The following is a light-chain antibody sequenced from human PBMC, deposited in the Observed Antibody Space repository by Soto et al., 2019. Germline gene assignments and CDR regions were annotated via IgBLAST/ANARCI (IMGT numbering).Light chain of an antibody. V-gene: IGLV1-47*01. CDR3: YSYAGRNIWV. CDR1: SSNVGTIF. Sequence: QSVLTQPPSVSGTPGQSVTISCSGSSSNVGTIFVYWYQQIPGTAPKLLIFRNNQRPSGVPDRFSGSKSGTSASLAISGLRSEDEADYYCYSYAGRNIWVFGGGTKVTVL. J-gene: IGLJ3*02. CDR2: RNN.